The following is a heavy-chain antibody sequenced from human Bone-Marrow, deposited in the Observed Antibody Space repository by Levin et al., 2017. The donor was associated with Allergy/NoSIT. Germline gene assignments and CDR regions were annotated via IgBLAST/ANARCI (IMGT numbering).Heavy chain of an antibody. J-gene: IGHJ4*02. CDR2: INPNSGGT. Sequence: GESLKISCKASGYTFTGYYMHWVRQAPGQGLEWMGRINPNSGGTNYAQKFQGRVTMTRDTSISTAYMELSRLRSDDTAVYYCAREEDYGSGSYSYYFDYWGQGTLVTVSS. D-gene: IGHD3-10*01. CDR1: GYTFTGYY. V-gene: IGHV1-2*06. CDR3: AREEDYGSGSYSYYFDY.